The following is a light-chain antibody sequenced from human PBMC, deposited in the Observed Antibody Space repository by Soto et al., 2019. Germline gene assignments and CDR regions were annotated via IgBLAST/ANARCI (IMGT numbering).Light chain of an antibody. V-gene: IGKV3-11*01. CDR2: ATS. Sequence: EVVLTQSPATLSLSPGESATLSCRASLDVRSYILWYQQKPNQAPRLLIYATSNRATGIPDRFSGSGSGTDFTLTISNLERDDFAVYYCQQRYSWPPFTFGGGTKVEIK. CDR3: QQRYSWPPFT. J-gene: IGKJ4*01. CDR1: LDVRSY.